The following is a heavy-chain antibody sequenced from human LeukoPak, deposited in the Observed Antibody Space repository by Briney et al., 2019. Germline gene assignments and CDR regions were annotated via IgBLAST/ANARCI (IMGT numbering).Heavy chain of an antibody. CDR2: ISGSGGST. CDR3: ASYGSGTYYKRHFDY. CDR1: AFTFNNYA. J-gene: IGHJ4*02. D-gene: IGHD3-10*01. Sequence: GGSLRLSCAASAFTFNNYAMSWVRQAPGKGLDGVSGISGSGGSTYYADSVKGRLTISRDNSKNTLYLQMNSLRAEDTAVYYCASYGSGTYYKRHFDYWGQGILVTVSS. V-gene: IGHV3-23*01.